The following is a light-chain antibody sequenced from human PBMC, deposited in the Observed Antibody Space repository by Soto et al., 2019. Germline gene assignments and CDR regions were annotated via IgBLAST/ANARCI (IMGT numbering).Light chain of an antibody. Sequence: QSALTQPASVSGSPGQSITISCTGTSSDVGGYNYVSWYQQHPGKAPKLMIYEVSNRPSGVSNXFSGSKSGNTASLTISGLQAEXEADYYCSSYTSSSTLVFGTGTKLTVL. J-gene: IGLJ1*01. CDR3: SSYTSSSTLV. CDR1: SSDVGGYNY. V-gene: IGLV2-14*01. CDR2: EVS.